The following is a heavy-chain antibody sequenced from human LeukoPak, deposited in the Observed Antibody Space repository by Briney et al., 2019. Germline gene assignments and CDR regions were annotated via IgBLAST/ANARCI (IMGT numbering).Heavy chain of an antibody. D-gene: IGHD3-3*01. CDR2: IIPIFGTA. V-gene: IGHV1-69*01. CDR3: ARDGGSDYDFWSGYYW. CDR1: GGTFSSYA. Sequence: SVKVSCKASGGTFSSYAISWVRQAPGQGLEWMGGIIPIFGTANYAQKFQGRVTITADESTSTAYMELSSLRSEDTAVYYCARDGGSDYDFWSGYYWWGQGTLVTVPS. J-gene: IGHJ4*02.